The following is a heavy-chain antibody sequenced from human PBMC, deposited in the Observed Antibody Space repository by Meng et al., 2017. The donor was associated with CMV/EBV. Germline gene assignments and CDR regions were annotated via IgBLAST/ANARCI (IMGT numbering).Heavy chain of an antibody. V-gene: IGHV3-30-3*01. CDR2: ISHDVSSK. D-gene: IGHD6-13*01. CDR1: GFIFSSYS. J-gene: IGHJ4*02. Sequence: GESLKISCAASGFIFSSYSMHWVRQAPGKGLEWAAVISHDVSSKYYADSVKGRFTISRDTSKNTLFLQMNSLRAEDTAVYYCARDRLRAAAGPRSGYYFDYWGQGTLVTVSS. CDR3: ARDRLRAAAGPRSGYYFDY.